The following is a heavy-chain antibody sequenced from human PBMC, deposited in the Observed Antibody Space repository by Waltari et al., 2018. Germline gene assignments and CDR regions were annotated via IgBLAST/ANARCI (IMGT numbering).Heavy chain of an antibody. CDR1: GGSISSYY. J-gene: IGHJ4*02. Sequence: QVQLQESGPGLVKPSETLSLTCTVSGGSISSYYWSWIRQPPGKGLEWIGYIYYSGSTNYNPSLKSRVTISVDTSKNQFSLKLSSVTAADTAVYYCARAPTLWFGFDYWGQGTLVTVSS. V-gene: IGHV4-59*01. CDR2: IYYSGST. CDR3: ARAPTLWFGFDY. D-gene: IGHD3-10*01.